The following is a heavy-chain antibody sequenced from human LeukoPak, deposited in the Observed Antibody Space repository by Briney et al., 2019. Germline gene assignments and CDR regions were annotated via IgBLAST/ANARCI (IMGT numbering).Heavy chain of an antibody. CDR3: ARSLDY. J-gene: IGHJ4*02. CDR1: GFTFSNYW. V-gene: IGHV3-7*01. Sequence: GGSLRLSCAASGFTFSNYWMTCVRQAPGKGLEWVANINLDGSEKYYVDSVKGRFTISRDNAKNSLYLQMNSLRAEDTAVYYCARSLDYWGQGTLVTVSS. CDR2: INLDGSEK.